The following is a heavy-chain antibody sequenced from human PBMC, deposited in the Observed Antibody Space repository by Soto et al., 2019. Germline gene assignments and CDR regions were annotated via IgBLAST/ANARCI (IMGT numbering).Heavy chain of an antibody. D-gene: IGHD3-3*01. CDR1: GFTLSSYA. J-gene: IGHJ3*02. CDR2: ISGSGDFT. CDR3: ATGPTIFGVGVDAFDI. V-gene: IGHV3-23*01. Sequence: EVQMLESGGGLVQPGGSLRLSCAASGFTLSSYALSWVRQAPGKGLEWVSGISGSGDFTFDADSVRGRFTISRDNSMNTLYLQMNSLIVEDTAVYYCATGPTIFGVGVDAFDIWGQGTMATVSS.